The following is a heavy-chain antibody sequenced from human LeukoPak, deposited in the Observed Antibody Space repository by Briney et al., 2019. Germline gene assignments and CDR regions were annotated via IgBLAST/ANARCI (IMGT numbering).Heavy chain of an antibody. J-gene: IGHJ4*02. V-gene: IGHV1-18*01. D-gene: IGHD3-10*01. CDR1: GYIFASYG. Sequence: ASVKVSCKASGYIFASYGISWVRQAPGQGLEWMGWISAYNGDTKYAQNLQGRVTLTTDTSTGTAYMELRSLTSDDTALYYCARDTALIITPGGPDYWDRGTLITVSS. CDR2: ISAYNGDT. CDR3: ARDTALIITPGGPDY.